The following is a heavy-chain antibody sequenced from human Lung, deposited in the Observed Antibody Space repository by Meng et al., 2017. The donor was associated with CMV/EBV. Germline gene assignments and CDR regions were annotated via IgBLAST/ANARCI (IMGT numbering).Heavy chain of an antibody. CDR1: GFTFSSYA. CDR3: AKDPNPHYYDSSGLDY. CDR2: ISGSGGST. J-gene: IGHJ4*02. Sequence: SYAASGFTFSSYAMSWVRQAPGKGLEWVSAISGSGGSTYYADSVKGRFTISRDNSKNTLYLQMNSLRAEDTAVYYCAKDPNPHYYDSSGLDYWGQGTLVTVSS. D-gene: IGHD3-22*01. V-gene: IGHV3-23*01.